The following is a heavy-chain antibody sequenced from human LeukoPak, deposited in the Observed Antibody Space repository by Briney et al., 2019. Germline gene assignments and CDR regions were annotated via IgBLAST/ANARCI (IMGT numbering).Heavy chain of an antibody. V-gene: IGHV3-48*01. D-gene: IGHD3-9*01. Sequence: GGSLRLSCAASGFTFSSYAMSWVRQAPGKGLEWVAHISSGSSTIYYADAVRGRFTISRDNAKNSLYLQMNSLTAEDTAVYYCARGAQAVLVSALLDYWGQGTLVTVSS. CDR3: ARGAQAVLVSALLDY. J-gene: IGHJ4*02. CDR1: GFTFSSYA. CDR2: ISSGSSTI.